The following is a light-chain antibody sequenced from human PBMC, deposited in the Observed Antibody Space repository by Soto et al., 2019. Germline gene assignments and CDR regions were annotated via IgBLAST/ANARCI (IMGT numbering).Light chain of an antibody. V-gene: IGKV1-9*01. J-gene: IGKJ1*01. Sequence: IQFTHSPAALSSSVVDRFAITVGASRGITIYLAWYQQRPGKAPGLLIDSASTLQSGVPSRFRGSGYGTDFSPKIRNLQPEDFQTYSCKQYNSYTWKFGKGNXVEIQ. CDR3: KQYNSYTWK. CDR1: RGITIY. CDR2: SAS.